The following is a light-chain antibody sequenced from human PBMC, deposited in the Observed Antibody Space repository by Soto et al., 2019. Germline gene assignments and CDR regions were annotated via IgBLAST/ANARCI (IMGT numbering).Light chain of an antibody. CDR3: QQRRNWPLT. CDR2: AAS. Sequence: DIQMTQSPSSLSASVGDRVTITCRTSQTITTYLNWYEQKPGKAPKLLIYAASSLQIGVPPRLSGSGSGTDFTLAISSLQPEDCAVYSCQQRRNWPLTFDGGTKVDI. J-gene: IGKJ4*01. CDR1: QTITTY. V-gene: IGKV1-39*01.